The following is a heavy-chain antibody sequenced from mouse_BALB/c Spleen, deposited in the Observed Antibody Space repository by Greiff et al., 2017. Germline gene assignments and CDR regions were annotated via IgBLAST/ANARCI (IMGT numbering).Heavy chain of an antibody. Sequence: VQLQQSGAELVKPGASVKLSCTASGFNIKDTYMHWVKQRPEQGLEWIGRIDPANGNTKYDPKFQGKATITADTSSNTAYLQLSSLTSEDTAVYYCAKDSSGSMDYWGQGTSVTVSS. D-gene: IGHD3-2*01. J-gene: IGHJ4*01. CDR3: AKDSSGSMDY. CDR2: IDPANGNT. CDR1: GFNIKDTY. V-gene: IGHV14-3*02.